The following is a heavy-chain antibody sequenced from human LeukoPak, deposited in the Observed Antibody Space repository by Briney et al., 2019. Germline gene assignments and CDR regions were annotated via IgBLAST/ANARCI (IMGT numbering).Heavy chain of an antibody. CDR3: ARAPGSGWSFDY. CDR1: GFTFSSYS. Sequence: GGSLRLSCAASGFTFSSYSMNWVRQAPGKGLEWVSSISSSSSYIYYADSVKGRFTISRDSAKNSLYLQMNSLRAEDTAVYYCARAPGSGWSFDYWGQGTLVTVSS. CDR2: ISSSSSYI. V-gene: IGHV3-21*01. D-gene: IGHD6-19*01. J-gene: IGHJ4*02.